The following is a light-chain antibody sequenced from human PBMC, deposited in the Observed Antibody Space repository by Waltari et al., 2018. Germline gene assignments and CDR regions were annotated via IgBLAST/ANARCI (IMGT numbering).Light chain of an antibody. J-gene: IGLJ3*02. Sequence: WYQQKPCQSSLFVIYQDTSRPSGIPERFSGSKSRNAATLTISRTQAIDEADYYCQALGTGSWVFGGGTKLTVL. CDR3: QALGTGSWV. CDR2: QDT. V-gene: IGLV3-1*01.